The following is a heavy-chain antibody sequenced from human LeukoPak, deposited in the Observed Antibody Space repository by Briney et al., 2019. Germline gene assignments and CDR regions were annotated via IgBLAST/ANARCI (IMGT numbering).Heavy chain of an antibody. CDR2: IWYDGSNK. V-gene: IGHV3-33*01. Sequence: GGSLRLSCAASGFTFSSYGMHWVRQAPGKGLEWVAVIWYDGSNKYYADSVKGRFTISRDNSKNTLYLQMNSLRAEDTAVYYCARARLAGSGSLLLDYWGQGTLVTVSS. CDR1: GFTFSSYG. CDR3: ARARLAGSGSLLLDY. J-gene: IGHJ4*02. D-gene: IGHD3-10*01.